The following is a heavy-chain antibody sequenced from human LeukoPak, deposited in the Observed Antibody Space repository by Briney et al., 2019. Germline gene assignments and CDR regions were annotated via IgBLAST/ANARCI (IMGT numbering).Heavy chain of an antibody. D-gene: IGHD2-2*01. V-gene: IGHV4-59*08. J-gene: IGHJ6*02. Sequence: SETLSLTCTVSGGSISSYYWSWIRQPPGKGLEWIGYIYYSGSTNYNPSLKSRVTISVDTSKNQFSLKLSSVTAADTAVYYCARQLCSSTSCYYYYGMDVWGQGTTVTVSS. CDR3: ARQLCSSTSCYYYYGMDV. CDR2: IYYSGST. CDR1: GGSISSYY.